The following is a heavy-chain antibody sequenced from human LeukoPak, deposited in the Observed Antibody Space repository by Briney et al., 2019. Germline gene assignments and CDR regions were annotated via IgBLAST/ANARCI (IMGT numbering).Heavy chain of an antibody. Sequence: SVKVSCKASGGTFSSYAISWVRQAPGQGLEWMGRIIPILGIANYAQKFQGRVTITADKSTSTAYMELSSLRSEDTAVYYCARPYYYDSSSYYYYYYGMDVWGQGTTVTVSS. CDR1: GGTFSSYA. CDR3: ARPYYYDSSSYYYYYYGMDV. CDR2: IIPILGIA. V-gene: IGHV1-69*04. D-gene: IGHD3-22*01. J-gene: IGHJ6*02.